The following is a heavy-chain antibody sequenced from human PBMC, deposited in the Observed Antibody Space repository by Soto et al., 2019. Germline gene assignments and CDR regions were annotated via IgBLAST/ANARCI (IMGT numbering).Heavy chain of an antibody. D-gene: IGHD6-19*01. Sequence: QVQLVQSGAEVKKPGASVKVSCKASGYTFTSYAMHWVRQAPGQRLEWMGWINAGNGNTKYSQKFQGRVTITRDTSASTAYIELSSLRSEDTAVYYCARGSSGALGYFQHWGQGTLVTVSS. CDR2: INAGNGNT. J-gene: IGHJ1*01. V-gene: IGHV1-3*01. CDR1: GYTFTSYA. CDR3: ARGSSGALGYFQH.